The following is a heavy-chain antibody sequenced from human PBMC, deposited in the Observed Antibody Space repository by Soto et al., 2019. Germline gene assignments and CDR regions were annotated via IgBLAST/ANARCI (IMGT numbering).Heavy chain of an antibody. CDR1: GGTFSSYA. J-gene: IGHJ4*02. V-gene: IGHV3-23*04. Sequence: VQLVQSGAEVKKPGSSVKVSCKASGGTFSSYAISWVRQAPGKGLEWVSAISGSGGSTYYADSVKGRFTISRDNSKNTLYLQMNSLRAEDTAVYYCAGLHSGSLTGYFDYWGQGTLVTVSS. CDR3: AGLHSGSLTGYFDY. D-gene: IGHD1-26*01. CDR2: ISGSGGST.